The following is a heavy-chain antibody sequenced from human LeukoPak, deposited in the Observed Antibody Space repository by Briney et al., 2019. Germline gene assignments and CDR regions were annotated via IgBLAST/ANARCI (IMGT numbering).Heavy chain of an antibody. Sequence: SETLSLTCTVSGGSISSYYWSWIRQPPGKGLEWIGEINHSGSTNYNPSLKSRVTISVDTSKNQFSLKLSSVTAADTAVYYRARSPGYYYMDVWGKGTTVTISS. D-gene: IGHD3-10*01. CDR3: ARSPGYYYMDV. CDR2: INHSGST. CDR1: GGSISSYY. J-gene: IGHJ6*03. V-gene: IGHV4-34*01.